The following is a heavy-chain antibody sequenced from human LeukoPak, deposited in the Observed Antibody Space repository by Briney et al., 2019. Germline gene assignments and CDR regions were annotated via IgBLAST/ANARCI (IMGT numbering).Heavy chain of an antibody. CDR2: VYHSGT. V-gene: IGHV4-38-2*02. CDR1: GYPIGSGHY. Sequence: NPSETLSLTCTVSGYPIGSGHYWAWIRQPPGKGLEWIGCVYHSGTYYKSSLTSRVTISMDTSKNQFSLKLTSVTAADSAVYYCAKSSGGGGHDSWGQGTLVTVSS. D-gene: IGHD6-25*01. J-gene: IGHJ5*01. CDR3: AKSSGGGGHDS.